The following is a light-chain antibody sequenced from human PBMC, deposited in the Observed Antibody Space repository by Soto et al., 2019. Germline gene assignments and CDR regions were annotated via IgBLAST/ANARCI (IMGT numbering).Light chain of an antibody. J-gene: IGKJ4*01. CDR3: QQRTNWPPT. CDR2: SES. Sequence: EIVLTQSPATLSLSPGERATLSCRASQSVRNDLVWYHQKPGQAPRVLIYSESNRATGIPARFSGSGSGTDFTLTISSLEPEDFAVYYCQQRTNWPPTFGGGTKVEMK. V-gene: IGKV3-11*01. CDR1: QSVRND.